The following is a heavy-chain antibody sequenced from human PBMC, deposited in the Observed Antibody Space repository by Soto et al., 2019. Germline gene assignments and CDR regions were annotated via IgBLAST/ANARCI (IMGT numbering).Heavy chain of an antibody. D-gene: IGHD3-16*01. CDR1: GFTFSSYS. CDR3: ARVSVTTLGDPFDY. V-gene: IGHV3-48*01. J-gene: IGHJ4*02. Sequence: EVQLVESGGGLVQPGGSLRLSCAASGFTFSSYSMNWVRQAPGKGLEWVSYISSSSSTIYYADSVKGRFTISRDNAKNSLYLQMNGLRAEDTAVYYCARVSVTTLGDPFDYWGQGTLVTVSS. CDR2: ISSSSSTI.